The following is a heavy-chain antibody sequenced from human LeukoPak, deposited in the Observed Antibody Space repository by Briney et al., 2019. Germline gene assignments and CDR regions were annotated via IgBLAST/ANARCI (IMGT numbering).Heavy chain of an antibody. CDR3: ARRDTSCGIDY. CDR2: INHSGST. Sequence: SETLSLTCAVYGGSFSGYYWSWIRQPPGKGLEWIGEINHSGSTNYNPSLKSRVTISVDTSKNQFSLKLSSVTAADTAVYYCARRDTSCGIDYWGQGTLVTVSS. D-gene: IGHD2-21*01. V-gene: IGHV4-34*01. J-gene: IGHJ4*02. CDR1: GGSFSGYY.